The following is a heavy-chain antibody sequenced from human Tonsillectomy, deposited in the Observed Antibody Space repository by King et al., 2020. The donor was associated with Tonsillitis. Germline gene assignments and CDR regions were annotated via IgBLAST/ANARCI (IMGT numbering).Heavy chain of an antibody. J-gene: IGHJ4*02. CDR3: ASPSFGVVRGFDY. D-gene: IGHD3-3*01. Sequence: VQLPQWGAGLLKPSETLSLTCAVYGGSFSGYYWSWIRQPPGKGLEWIGEINHSGSTNYNPSLKSRVTISVDTSKNQFSLKLSSVTAADTAVYYCASPSFGVVRGFDYWGQGTLVTVSS. V-gene: IGHV4-34*01. CDR1: GGSFSGYY. CDR2: INHSGST.